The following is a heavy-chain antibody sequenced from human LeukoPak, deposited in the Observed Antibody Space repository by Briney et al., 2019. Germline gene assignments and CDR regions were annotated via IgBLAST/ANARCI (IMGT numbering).Heavy chain of an antibody. Sequence: GGSLRLSCAASGFTFSSYAMHWVRQAPGKGLEYVSAISSNGGSTYYANSVKGRFTVSRDSSKNTLYLQMGSLSAEDMAVYYCARQGSGYDLWGQGTLVTVSS. V-gene: IGHV3-64*01. J-gene: IGHJ4*02. D-gene: IGHD5-12*01. CDR1: GFTFSSYA. CDR2: ISSNGGST. CDR3: ARQGSGYDL.